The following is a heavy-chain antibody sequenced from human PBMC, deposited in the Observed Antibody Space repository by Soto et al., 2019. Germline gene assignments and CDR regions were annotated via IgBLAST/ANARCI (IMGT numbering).Heavy chain of an antibody. J-gene: IGHJ4*02. D-gene: IGHD2-2*01. Sequence: PGGSLRLSCAASGFTFSNYGMHWVRQAPGKGLEWVAVISYDGSNKYYEDSVKGRFTISRDNSKNTLYLQMNSLRVEDTAVYYCGKSYVVLVAPATSPLDYWGQGTLVTVSS. CDR3: GKSYVVLVAPATSPLDY. CDR1: GFTFSNYG. CDR2: ISYDGSNK. V-gene: IGHV3-30*18.